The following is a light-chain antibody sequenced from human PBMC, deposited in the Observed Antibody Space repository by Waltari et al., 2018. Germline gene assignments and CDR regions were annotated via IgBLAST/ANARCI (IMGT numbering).Light chain of an antibody. Sequence: DIQMTQSPSSLSASVGDRVTITCRASQSISNYLNWYQQKPGQAPKLLIYAASSLQSGVPSRFSGSGSGTDFALTISSLQPEDFATYYCQQSYSTLPFTFGPVTKVDIK. CDR1: QSISNY. V-gene: IGKV1-39*01. CDR2: AAS. CDR3: QQSYSTLPFT. J-gene: IGKJ3*01.